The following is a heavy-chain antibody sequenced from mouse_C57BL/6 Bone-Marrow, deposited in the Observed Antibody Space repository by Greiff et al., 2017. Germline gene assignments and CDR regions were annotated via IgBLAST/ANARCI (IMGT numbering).Heavy chain of an antibody. Sequence: QVQLQQPGAELVKPGASVKMSCKASGYTFTSYWITWVKPRPGQGLEWIGDIYPGSGSTNSNEQFKSKAPLTVGTSSSPAYMLLSSLTSEDSAVYYGSRLRTVVASCDDGGQGTTLTVSS. CDR2: IYPGSGST. CDR3: SRLRTVVASCDD. CDR1: GYTFTSYW. V-gene: IGHV1-55*01. J-gene: IGHJ2*01. D-gene: IGHD1-1*01.